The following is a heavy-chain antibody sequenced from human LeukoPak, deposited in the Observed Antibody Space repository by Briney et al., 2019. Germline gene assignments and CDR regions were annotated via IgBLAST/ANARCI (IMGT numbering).Heavy chain of an antibody. J-gene: IGHJ4*02. Sequence: GGSLRLSCAASGFTFSSYAMSWVRQAPGKGLEWVSAISGSGGSTYYADSVKGRFTISRDNSKNTLYLQINSLRAEDTAVYYCARDHPNDYGDYESYYFDYWDQGTLVTVSS. CDR2: ISGSGGST. CDR1: GFTFSSYA. V-gene: IGHV3-23*01. CDR3: ARDHPNDYGDYESYYFDY. D-gene: IGHD4-17*01.